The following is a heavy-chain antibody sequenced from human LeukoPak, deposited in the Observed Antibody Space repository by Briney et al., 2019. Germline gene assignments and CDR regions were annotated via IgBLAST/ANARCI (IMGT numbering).Heavy chain of an antibody. J-gene: IGHJ4*02. CDR2: IYYSGST. CDR3: ARHSHGSGSYRSS. CDR1: GGSISSYY. D-gene: IGHD3-10*01. V-gene: IGHV4-59*01. Sequence: PSETLSLTCTVSGGSISSYYWSWIRQPPGKGLEWIGYIYYSGSTNYNPSLKSRVTISVDTSKNQFSLKLSSVTSADTAMYFCARHSHGSGSYRSSWGQGTLVIVSS.